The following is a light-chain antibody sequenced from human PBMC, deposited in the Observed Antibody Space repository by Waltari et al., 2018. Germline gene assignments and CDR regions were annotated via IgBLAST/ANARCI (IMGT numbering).Light chain of an antibody. Sequence: SYELTQPPSVSVSPGQTASITCSGDKLGDKYVCWYQQKPGQSPVLVIHQDTKRPSGIPERFAGSNSGNTATLTIGGTQAMDEADYYCQAWDSSTSHVVFGGGTKLTVL. CDR2: QDT. J-gene: IGLJ2*01. CDR1: KLGDKY. CDR3: QAWDSSTSHVV. V-gene: IGLV3-1*01.